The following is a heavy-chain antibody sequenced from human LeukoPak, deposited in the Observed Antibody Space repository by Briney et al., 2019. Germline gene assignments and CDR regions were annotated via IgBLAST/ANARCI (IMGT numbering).Heavy chain of an antibody. D-gene: IGHD3-3*02. CDR1: GYSFITHT. CDR3: AREADAVLIRAFDY. J-gene: IGHJ4*02. CDR2: ISPYNGNA. Sequence: ASVKVSCKASGYSFITHTISWVRQAPGQGLEWMGRISPYNGNAEYEQKFQGRVSMATETSTNTAYLELRTLRSDDTAVYYCAREADAVLIRAFDYWGQGTPVTVSS. V-gene: IGHV1-18*01.